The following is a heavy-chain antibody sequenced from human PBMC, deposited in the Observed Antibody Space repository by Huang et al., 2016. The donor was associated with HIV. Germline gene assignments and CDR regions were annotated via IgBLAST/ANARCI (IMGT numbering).Heavy chain of an antibody. J-gene: IGHJ4*02. Sequence: VQLIQSGAEVKKTGSSVRVSCRASEGTFSSYSIGWMRQAPGQGLEWMGGNIPIFGTTTYAKKFQGRVSIAADESTSTAYMDLNSLRSEDTAVYYCARAALVNNQYFDYWGQGTLVTVSS. CDR2: NIPIFGTT. CDR1: EGTFSSYS. V-gene: IGHV1-69*13. D-gene: IGHD5-18*01. CDR3: ARAALVNNQYFDY.